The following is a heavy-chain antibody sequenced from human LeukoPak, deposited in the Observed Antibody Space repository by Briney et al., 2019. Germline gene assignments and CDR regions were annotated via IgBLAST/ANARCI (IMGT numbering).Heavy chain of an antibody. V-gene: IGHV4-31*03. J-gene: IGHJ4*02. D-gene: IGHD3-16*01. CDR2: IYYSGST. Sequence: PSETLSLTCTVSGGSISSGGYYWSWIRQHPGKGLEWIGYIYYSGSTYYNPSLKSRVTISVDTSKNQFSLKLSSVTAADTAVYYCARGSGGYPYYFDYWGQGTLVTVSS. CDR3: ARGSGGYPYYFDY. CDR1: GGSISSGGYY.